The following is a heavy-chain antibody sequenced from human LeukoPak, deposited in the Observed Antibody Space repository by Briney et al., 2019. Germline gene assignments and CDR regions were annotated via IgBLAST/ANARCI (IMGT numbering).Heavy chain of an antibody. J-gene: IGHJ4*02. CDR1: GYSFTSYW. V-gene: IGHV5-10-1*01. CDR2: IDPSDSYT. CDR3: ASHIAATGTPDY. Sequence: GESLKISCTGSGYSFTSYWISWVRQMPGKGLEWMGRIDPSDSYTNYSPSFQGHVTISADKSISTAFLQWSSLKASDTALYYCASHIAATGTPDYWGQGTLVTVSS. D-gene: IGHD6-13*01.